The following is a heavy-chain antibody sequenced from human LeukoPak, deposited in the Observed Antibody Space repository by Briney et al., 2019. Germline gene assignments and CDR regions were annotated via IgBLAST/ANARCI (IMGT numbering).Heavy chain of an antibody. D-gene: IGHD3-16*02. CDR3: TKRVINTFGGVVVHDC. J-gene: IGHJ4*02. CDR1: GFSFSTAW. V-gene: IGHV3-15*07. CDR2: IKSKTDGGAI. Sequence: GGSLRLSCTASGFSFSTAWMNWVRQAPGKGLEWVGRIKSKTDGGAIDYAAPVKGRFTISRDDSKNTLYLQMNSLKTEDTALYYCTKRVINTFGGVVVHDCWGQGTLVTVSS.